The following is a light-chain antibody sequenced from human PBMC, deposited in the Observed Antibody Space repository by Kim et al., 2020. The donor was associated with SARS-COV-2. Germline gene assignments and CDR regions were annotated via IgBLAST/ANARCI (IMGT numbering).Light chain of an antibody. J-gene: IGKJ4*01. CDR1: QSVLYSSNNNNY. CDR3: QQYYRTPLT. V-gene: IGKV4-1*01. Sequence: DIVMTQSPDSLAVSLGERATINCKSSQSVLYSSNNNNYLAWYQQKPGQPPKLLIYWASTRESGVPDRFSGSGSGTDFTLTISSLQAGDVAVYYCQQYYRTPLTFGGGTKVDIK. CDR2: WAS.